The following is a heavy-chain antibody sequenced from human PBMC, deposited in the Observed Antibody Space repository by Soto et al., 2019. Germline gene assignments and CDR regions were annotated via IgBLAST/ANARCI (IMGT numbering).Heavy chain of an antibody. J-gene: IGHJ4*02. CDR1: GGSISSGGYS. CDR3: ARTRYSCYATPFDY. V-gene: IGHV4-30-2*01. Sequence: QLQLQESGSGLVKPSQTLSLTCAVSGGSISSGGYSWSWIRQPPGKGLEWIGYIYHSGSTYYNPSLKSRVTISVDRSKNQFSLKLSSVTAADTAVYYCARTRYSCYATPFDYWGQGTLVTVSS. CDR2: IYHSGST. D-gene: IGHD5-12*01.